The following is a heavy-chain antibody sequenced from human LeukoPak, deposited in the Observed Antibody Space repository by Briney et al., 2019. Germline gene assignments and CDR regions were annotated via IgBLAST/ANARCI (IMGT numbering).Heavy chain of an antibody. CDR3: TTDLPAGGYYDSSGYSFDAFDI. Sequence: GGSLRLSCAVSGFTFSNAWMSWVRQAPGKGLEWVGRIKSKTDGGTTDYAEPVKGRFTISRDDSKTTLYLQMNSLKTEDTAVYYCTTDLPAGGYYDSSGYSFDAFDIWGQGTMVTVSS. D-gene: IGHD3-22*01. CDR1: GFTFSNAW. J-gene: IGHJ3*02. CDR2: IKSKTDGGTT. V-gene: IGHV3-15*01.